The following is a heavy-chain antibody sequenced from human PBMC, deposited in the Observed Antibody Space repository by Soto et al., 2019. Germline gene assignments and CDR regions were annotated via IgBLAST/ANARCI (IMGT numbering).Heavy chain of an antibody. CDR1: GFTFSSYW. J-gene: IGHJ4*02. CDR3: AITATTNAFDY. CDR2: INTDGSTT. V-gene: IGHV3-74*01. Sequence: EVQLVESGGDLVQPGGSLRLSCAASGFTFSSYWMHWVRQAPGKGLVWVSLINTDGSTTTYADSVQGRFTISRDNAKNTLYLQMNSLRAEDTAVYYCAITATTNAFDYWGQGTLVTVSS. D-gene: IGHD1-7*01.